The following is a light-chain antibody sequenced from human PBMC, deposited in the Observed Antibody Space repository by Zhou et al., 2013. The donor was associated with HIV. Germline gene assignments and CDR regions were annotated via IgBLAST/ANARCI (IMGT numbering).Light chain of an antibody. CDR1: QNVFSN. J-gene: IGKJ4*01. Sequence: EIVMTQSPATLSLSPGERVTLSCRASQNVFSNLAWYQQKPGQAPSLLIYDASNRATGIPARFSGSGSGTDFTLTISSLEPEDFAVYYCQQRSNWPLTFGGGTKVEIK. CDR2: DAS. CDR3: QQRSNWPLT. V-gene: IGKV3-11*01.